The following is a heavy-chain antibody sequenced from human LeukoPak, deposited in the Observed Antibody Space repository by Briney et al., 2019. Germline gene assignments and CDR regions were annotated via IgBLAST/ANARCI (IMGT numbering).Heavy chain of an antibody. D-gene: IGHD3-16*01. J-gene: IGHJ5*02. Sequence: SETLSLTCTVSGYSLTSGYYWGWIRQPPGKGLEWIGYIYYSGSTNYNPSLKSRVTISVDTSKNQFSLKLSSVTAADTAVYYCARDLRGLRGFDPWGQGTLVTVSS. CDR1: GYSLTSGYY. CDR3: ARDLRGLRGFDP. CDR2: IYYSGST. V-gene: IGHV4-61*01.